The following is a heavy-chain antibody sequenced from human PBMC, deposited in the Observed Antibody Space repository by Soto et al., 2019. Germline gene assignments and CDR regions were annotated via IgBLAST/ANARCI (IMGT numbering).Heavy chain of an antibody. CDR2: IYYSGST. D-gene: IGHD3-22*01. CDR1: GGSISSGGYY. J-gene: IGHJ3*02. Sequence: PSETLSLTCTVSGGSISSGGYYWSWIGQHPGKGLEWIGYIYYSGSTYYNPSLKSRVTISVDTSKNQFSLKLSSVTAADTAVYYCARDLRGNYYDSSGYTDDDAFDIWGQGTMVTVSS. CDR3: ARDLRGNYYDSSGYTDDDAFDI. V-gene: IGHV4-31*03.